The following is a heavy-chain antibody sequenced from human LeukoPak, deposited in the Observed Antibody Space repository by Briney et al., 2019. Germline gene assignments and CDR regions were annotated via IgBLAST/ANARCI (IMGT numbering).Heavy chain of an antibody. CDR1: GFTLSSYA. CDR2: ISVSGNT. V-gene: IGHV3-23*01. CDR3: AKAPVTTCSGAYCYPFDY. J-gene: IGHJ4*02. Sequence: GGSLRLSCAASGFTLSSYAMSWVRQGPGKGLEWVSAISVSGNTYHADSVKGRFIISRDSSKNTLYLQMNSLRAEDAAVYYCAKAPVTTCSGAYCYPFDYWGQGTLVTVSS. D-gene: IGHD2-15*01.